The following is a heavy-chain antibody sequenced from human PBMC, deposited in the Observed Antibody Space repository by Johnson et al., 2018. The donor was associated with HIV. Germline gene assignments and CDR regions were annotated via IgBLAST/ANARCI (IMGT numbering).Heavy chain of an antibody. Sequence: QVQLVESGGGVVQPGRSLRLSCAASGFTFSNYGMHWVRQAPGKGLEWVAIIWFDGNTEYYADSVKGRFTISRDNSKNTLYLQMNSLSAEDTAGYYWARGDGSGSTGAFDIWGQGTMVTVSS. J-gene: IGHJ3*02. CDR2: IWFDGNTE. CDR1: GFTFSNYG. V-gene: IGHV3-33*01. CDR3: ARGDGSGSTGAFDI. D-gene: IGHD3-10*01.